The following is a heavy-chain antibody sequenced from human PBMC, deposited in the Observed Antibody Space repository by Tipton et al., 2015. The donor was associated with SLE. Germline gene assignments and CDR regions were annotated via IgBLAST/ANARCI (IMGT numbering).Heavy chain of an antibody. D-gene: IGHD6-13*01. J-gene: IGHJ2*01. CDR2: IYYSGST. Sequence: TLSLTCTVSGGSVSSGSYYWSWIRQPPGKGLEWIGYIYYSGSTNYNPSLKSRVTISVDTSKDQFSLKLSSVTAADTAVYYCARMIDMEQQLVQSAYWYFDLWGRGTLVTVSS. CDR1: GGSVSSGSYY. CDR3: ARMIDMEQQLVQSAYWYFDL. V-gene: IGHV4-61*01.